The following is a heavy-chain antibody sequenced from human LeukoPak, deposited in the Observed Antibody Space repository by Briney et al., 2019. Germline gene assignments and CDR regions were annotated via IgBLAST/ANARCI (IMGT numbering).Heavy chain of an antibody. J-gene: IGHJ4*02. CDR1: GGSLNGNY. Sequence: SETLSLTCRVSGGSLNGNYWTWIRRPPGKGLEWIGYIYYSGSTNYNPSLKRRLTLSLDTSKNQISLKLSSVTAADTAVYYCTRGGCTFTKGGCSDYWGQGTLVTVSS. CDR3: TRGGCTFTKGGCSDY. CDR2: IYYSGST. V-gene: IGHV4-59*01. D-gene: IGHD2/OR15-2a*01.